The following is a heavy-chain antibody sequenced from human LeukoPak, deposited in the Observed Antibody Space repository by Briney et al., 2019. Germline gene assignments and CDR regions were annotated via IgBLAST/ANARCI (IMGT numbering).Heavy chain of an antibody. D-gene: IGHD3-16*01. V-gene: IGHV3-21*01. CDR1: GFTFSSYS. Sequence: GGSLRLSCAASGFTFSSYSMNWVRQAPGKGLEWVSSISSSSSYIYYADSVKGRFTISRDNAKNSLYLQMNSLRAEDTAVYYCASSRGRLTYFDYWGQGTLVTVSS. J-gene: IGHJ4*02. CDR2: ISSSSSYI. CDR3: ASSRGRLTYFDY.